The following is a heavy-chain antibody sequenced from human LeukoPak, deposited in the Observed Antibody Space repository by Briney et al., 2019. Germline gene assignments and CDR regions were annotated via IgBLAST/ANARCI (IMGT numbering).Heavy chain of an antibody. J-gene: IGHJ4*02. D-gene: IGHD6-19*01. CDR1: GFTFSSYW. CDR3: ARRGYSSGSYSFDN. V-gene: IGHV3-74*01. Sequence: PGGSLRLSCAASGFTFSSYWMHWVRQAPGKGLVWVSRINGEGITTSYADSVKGRFTISRDNARNTLSLQRNRLRAEDPAVYYCARRGYSSGSYSFDNWGQGNLVTASS. CDR2: INGEGITT.